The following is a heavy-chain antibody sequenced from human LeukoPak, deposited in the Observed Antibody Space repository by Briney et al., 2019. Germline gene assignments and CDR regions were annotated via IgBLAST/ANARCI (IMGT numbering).Heavy chain of an antibody. CDR1: GDSVSVKSDV. CDR3: ARDADWAYDAFDI. V-gene: IGHV6-1*01. Sequence: SQTLSLICAISGDSVSVKSDVWNWIRQSPSRGLEWLGRTYYRSKWINDYATSVKSRIIISPDTSKNQFSLHLNSVTPEDTAVYYCARDADWAYDAFDIWGQGIMVTVSS. D-gene: IGHD3-9*01. CDR2: TYYRSKWIN. J-gene: IGHJ3*02.